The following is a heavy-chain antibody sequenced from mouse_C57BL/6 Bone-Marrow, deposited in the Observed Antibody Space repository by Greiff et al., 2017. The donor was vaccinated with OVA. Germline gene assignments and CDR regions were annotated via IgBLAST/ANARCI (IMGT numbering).Heavy chain of an antibody. CDR3: ARSVYYDYDVPLYYFDY. V-gene: IGHV1-4*01. CDR2: INPSSGYT. J-gene: IGHJ2*01. CDR1: GYTFTSYT. D-gene: IGHD2-4*01. Sequence: QVQLQQSGAELARPGASVKMSCKASGYTFTSYTMHWVKQRPGQGLEWIGYINPSSGYTKYNQKFKDKATLTADKSSSTAYMQLSSLTSEDSAVYYCARSVYYDYDVPLYYFDYWGQGTTLTVSS.